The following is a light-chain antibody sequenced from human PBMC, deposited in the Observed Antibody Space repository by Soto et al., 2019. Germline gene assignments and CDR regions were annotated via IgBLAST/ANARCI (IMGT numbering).Light chain of an antibody. CDR1: QSISTE. Sequence: EIVMTQSPATLSVSPGERATLSCRASQSISTELAWYQQKPGHPPRLLIYSASTRATGVPARFTGSGSGSEFTLTISRLQSEDFAVYYCQQGHNSLLTFGQGTRLEI. J-gene: IGKJ2*01. V-gene: IGKV3-15*01. CDR3: QQGHNSLLT. CDR2: SAS.